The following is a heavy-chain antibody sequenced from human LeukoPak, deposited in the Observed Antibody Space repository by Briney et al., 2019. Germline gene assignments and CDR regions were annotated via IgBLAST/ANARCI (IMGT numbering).Heavy chain of an antibody. D-gene: IGHD3-10*01. CDR2: ISGSGGST. Sequence: GGSLRLSCAASGFTFSSYAMSWVRQAPGKGLEWVSAISGSGGSTYYADSVKGRFTISRDSSKNTLYLQMNSLRAEDTAVYYCAKDLWFGEFDGMDVWGQGTTVTVSS. V-gene: IGHV3-23*01. J-gene: IGHJ6*02. CDR1: GFTFSSYA. CDR3: AKDLWFGEFDGMDV.